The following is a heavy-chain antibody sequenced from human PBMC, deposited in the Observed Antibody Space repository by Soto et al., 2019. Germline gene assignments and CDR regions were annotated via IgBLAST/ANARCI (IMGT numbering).Heavy chain of an antibody. CDR3: VRLFYYGSGSWVE. CDR2: VNPNNGHT. J-gene: IGHJ4*02. Sequence: QVQLVQSGAEVKKPGASVKVSCKASGYTFTSYDINWVRQATGQGLEWMGWVNPNNGHTGYAQKFQGRVNMTRNTSISTAYRELDSLRSEDTAVYYCVRLFYYGSGSWVEWGQGTLVTVSS. V-gene: IGHV1-8*01. D-gene: IGHD3-10*01. CDR1: GYTFTSYD.